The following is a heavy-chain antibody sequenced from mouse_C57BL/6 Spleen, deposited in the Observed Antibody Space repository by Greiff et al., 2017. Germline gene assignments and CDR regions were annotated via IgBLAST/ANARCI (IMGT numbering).Heavy chain of an antibody. D-gene: IGHD1-1*01. Sequence: QVQLQQPGAELVKPGASVKMSCKASGYTFTSYWITWVKQRPGQGLEWIGDIYPGSGSTNCNEKFKSKATLTVDTSSSTAYMQLSSLTSEDSAVYYCARSLNYYGSSYHYAMDYWGQGTSVTVSS. J-gene: IGHJ4*01. CDR2: IYPGSGST. CDR1: GYTFTSYW. CDR3: ARSLNYYGSSYHYAMDY. V-gene: IGHV1-55*01.